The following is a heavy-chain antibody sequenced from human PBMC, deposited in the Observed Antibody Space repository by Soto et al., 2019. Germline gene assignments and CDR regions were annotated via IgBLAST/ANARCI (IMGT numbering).Heavy chain of an antibody. V-gene: IGHV1-69*01. CDR3: ARDVNPPGWELPSWFDP. Sequence: QVQLVQSGAEVKKPGSSVKVSCKASGGTFSSYAISWVRQAPGQGLEWMGGIIPIFGTANYAQKFQGRVTITADESTSTAYMELSSLRSEDTAVYYCARDVNPPGWELPSWFDPWGQGTLVTVSS. D-gene: IGHD1-26*01. CDR1: GGTFSSYA. CDR2: IIPIFGTA. J-gene: IGHJ5*02.